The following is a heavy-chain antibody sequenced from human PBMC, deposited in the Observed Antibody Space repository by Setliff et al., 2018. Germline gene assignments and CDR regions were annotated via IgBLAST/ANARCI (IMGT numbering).Heavy chain of an antibody. CDR2: IIPIFGTA. CDR1: GGTFSSYA. D-gene: IGHD4-17*01. V-gene: IGHV1-69*13. Sequence: GASVKVSCKASGGTFSSYAISWVRQAPGQGLEWMGGIIPIFGTANYAQKFQGRVTITADESTSTAYMELSSLRSEDTAVYYCARDLIDPDYGDYLSFYYYYIDVWGKGTTVTVSS. J-gene: IGHJ6*03. CDR3: ARDLIDPDYGDYLSFYYYYIDV.